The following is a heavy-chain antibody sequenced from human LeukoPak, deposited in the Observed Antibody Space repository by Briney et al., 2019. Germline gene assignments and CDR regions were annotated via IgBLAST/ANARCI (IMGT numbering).Heavy chain of an antibody. CDR1: GFTFGDYL. V-gene: IGHV3-49*03. J-gene: IGHJ4*02. CDR3: SRGSGWLSVY. CDR2: ISGGTT. Sequence: GGSLRLSCTASGFTFGDYLMSCFRQAPGKGLEWIGFISGGTTEYAASVKGRFTISRDDSTSIAYLQMNSLTTEDTAVYYCSRGSGWLSVYWGQGTLVTVSS. D-gene: IGHD6-19*01.